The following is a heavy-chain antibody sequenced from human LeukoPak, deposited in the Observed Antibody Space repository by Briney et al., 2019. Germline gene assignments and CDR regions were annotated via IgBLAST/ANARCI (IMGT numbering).Heavy chain of an antibody. D-gene: IGHD2-2*01. CDR3: ARDPLGYCSSTSCPPDY. J-gene: IGHJ4*02. CDR1: GGSNSSGDYY. CDR2: IYYSGST. V-gene: IGHV4-30-4*08. Sequence: PSQTLSLTCTVSGGSNSSGDYYWSRIRQPPGKGLEWIGYIYYSGSTYYNPSLKSRVTISVDTSKNQFSLKLSSVTAADTAVYYCARDPLGYCSSTSCPPDYWGQGTLVTVSS.